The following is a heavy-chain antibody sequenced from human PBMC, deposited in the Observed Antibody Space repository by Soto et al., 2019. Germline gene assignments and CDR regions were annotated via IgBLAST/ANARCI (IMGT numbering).Heavy chain of an antibody. D-gene: IGHD2-2*01. J-gene: IGHJ4*02. CDR2: MYSGGET. V-gene: IGHV3-66*01. CDR3: SKRKYCSSTTCFYY. Sequence: GGSLRLSCAASGFTVSISYMSWVRQVPGKGLDWVSIMYSGGETYYAASVKGRFTMSRDNSKNTLDLQMTSLTAEDTAVYYCSKRKYCSSTTCFYYWGQGSLVTVSS. CDR1: GFTVSISY.